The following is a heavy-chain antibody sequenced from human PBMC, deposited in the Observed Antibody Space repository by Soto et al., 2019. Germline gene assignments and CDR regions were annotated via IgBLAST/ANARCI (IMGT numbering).Heavy chain of an antibody. D-gene: IGHD5-18*01. Sequence: GGSLRLSCAASGFTFSSYWMHWVRQAPGKGLVWVSRINSDGSSTSYADSVKGRFTISRDNAKNTLYLQMNSLRAEDTAVYYCARDEQLWLQGYYYYGMDVWGQGTTVTVSS. CDR1: GFTFSSYW. J-gene: IGHJ6*02. CDR3: ARDEQLWLQGYYYYGMDV. CDR2: INSDGSST. V-gene: IGHV3-74*01.